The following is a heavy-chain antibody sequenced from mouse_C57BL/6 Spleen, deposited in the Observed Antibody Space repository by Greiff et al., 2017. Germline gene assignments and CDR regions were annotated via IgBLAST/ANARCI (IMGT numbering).Heavy chain of an antibody. CDR2: FSNLAYSI. V-gene: IGHV5-15*01. CDR1: GFTFSDYG. J-gene: IGHJ1*03. CDR3: ARQEYFDV. Sequence: DVMLVESGGGLVQPGGSLKLSCAASGFTFSDYGMAWVRQAPRKGPEWVAFFSNLAYSIYYAATVTGRFTISRENAKNTLYLEMSSLRSEDTAMYYCARQEYFDVWGTGTTVTVSS.